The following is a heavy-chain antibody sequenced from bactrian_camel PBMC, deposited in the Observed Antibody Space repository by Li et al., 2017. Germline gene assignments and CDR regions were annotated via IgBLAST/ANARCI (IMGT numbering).Heavy chain of an antibody. CDR2: VHSDGTT. Sequence: VQLVESGGGSVEAGGSLRLSCAASEFATSRYCMAWFRQTPGKQRDRVASVHSDGTTVYGDSVKGRATLYRDNAKKTLHLQMNSLKSEDTAKYFCAFLGGYCDTPRLRESGYDYWGQGTQVTVS. V-gene: IGHV3S67*01. D-gene: IGHD2*01. CDR3: AFLGGYCDTPRLRESGYDY. CDR1: EFATSRYC. J-gene: IGHJ4*01.